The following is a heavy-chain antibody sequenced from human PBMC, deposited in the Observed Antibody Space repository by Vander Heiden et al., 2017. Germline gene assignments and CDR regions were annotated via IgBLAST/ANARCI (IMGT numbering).Heavy chain of an antibody. CDR3: VRGGCGGYDSNFDH. CDR1: GFTFSTYW. CDR2: INGDKSII. V-gene: IGHV3-74*01. J-gene: IGHJ4*02. Sequence: EVPLVESGGGLVQPGRSLRLSCAASGFTFSTYWMHWVRQAPGKGLVWVSRINGDKSIITYAESVKGRFTMSRDNAKNTLYLQMNSLRAEDTAAYYCVRGGCGGYDSNFDHWGQGTLVSVSS. D-gene: IGHD5-12*01.